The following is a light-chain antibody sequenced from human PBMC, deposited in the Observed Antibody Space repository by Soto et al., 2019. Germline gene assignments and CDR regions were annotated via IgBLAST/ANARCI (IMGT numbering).Light chain of an antibody. CDR2: EVS. CDR1: SSDVGGYNF. J-gene: IGLJ2*01. V-gene: IGLV2-8*01. CDR3: SSYAGINNLS. Sequence: QSPLTQPPSASGSPGQSVTISCTGTSSDVGGYNFVSWYQQHPGKAPKLMIYEVSKRPSGVPDGFSGSKSGNTASLTVSGLQGEDDADYYCSSYAGINNLSFGGGTKLTVL.